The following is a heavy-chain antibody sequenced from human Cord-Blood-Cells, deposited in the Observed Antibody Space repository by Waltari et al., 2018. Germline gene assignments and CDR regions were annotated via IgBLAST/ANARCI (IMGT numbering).Heavy chain of an antibody. V-gene: IGHV1-24*01. D-gene: IGHD1-26*01. Sequence: QVQLVQSGAEVKKPGASVNVPCKVSGYTLTAFSMHWLRQAHGKGLEWMGGFDPEDGETIDAQKFQGRVTMTEDTSTDTAYMELSSLRSEDTAVYYCATEGYPGIHSGSYYYWGQGTLVTVSS. CDR1: GYTLTAFS. J-gene: IGHJ4*02. CDR2: FDPEDGET. CDR3: ATEGYPGIHSGSYYY.